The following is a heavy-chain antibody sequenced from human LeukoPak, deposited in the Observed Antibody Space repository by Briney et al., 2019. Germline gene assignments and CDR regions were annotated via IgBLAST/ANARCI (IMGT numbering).Heavy chain of an antibody. CDR1: GYTFTGYY. D-gene: IGHD6-19*01. V-gene: IGHV1-2*02. Sequence: ASVKVSCKASGYTFTGYYMHWVRQAPGQGLEWMGWINPNSGGTNYAQKFQGRVTMTRDTSISTAYMELSRLRSDDTAVYYCARVYSSGWSFDYWGQGTLVTVSS. CDR2: INPNSGGT. J-gene: IGHJ4*02. CDR3: ARVYSSGWSFDY.